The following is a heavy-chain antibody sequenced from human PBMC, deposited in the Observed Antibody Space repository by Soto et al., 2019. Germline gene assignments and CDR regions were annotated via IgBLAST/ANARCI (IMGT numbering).Heavy chain of an antibody. V-gene: IGHV4-34*01. CDR2: INQSGNT. Sequence: QVQLQQWGAGLLKPSETLSLTCAVYGGSFSGYYWSWIRQPPGKGLEGIGEINQSGNTNYNPSLNSRLTISVDTPKNQFSLKLSSVNAADTAVYYCARTYSSSWSPFDYWGQGTLVTVSS. CDR1: GGSFSGYY. CDR3: ARTYSSSWSPFDY. D-gene: IGHD6-13*01. J-gene: IGHJ4*02.